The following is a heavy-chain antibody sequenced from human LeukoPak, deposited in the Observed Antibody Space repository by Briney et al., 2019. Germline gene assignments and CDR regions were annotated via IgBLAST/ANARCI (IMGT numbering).Heavy chain of an antibody. D-gene: IGHD5-12*01. CDR3: ARDTIVATGPFDY. J-gene: IGHJ4*02. CDR1: GGTFSSYA. V-gene: IGHV1-69*13. Sequence: ASVKVSCKAPGGTFSSYAIGWVRQAPGQGLEWMGGIIPIFGTANYAQKFQGRVTITADESTSTAYMELSSLRSEDAAVYYCARDTIVATGPFDYWGQGTLVTVSS. CDR2: IIPIFGTA.